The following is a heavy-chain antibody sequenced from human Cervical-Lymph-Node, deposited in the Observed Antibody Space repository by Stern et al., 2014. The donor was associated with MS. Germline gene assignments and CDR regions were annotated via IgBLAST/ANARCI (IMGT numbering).Heavy chain of an antibody. D-gene: IGHD3-3*01. Sequence: EDQLVESGAEVKKPGESLKISCKGSGYSFPNYWIGWVRQMPGKGLEYMGIIYPGASEARYSPSFQGQVTFSADKSTDTAYLQWNSLKVSDTAMYYCARGSGRDFFDYWGQGALVTVSS. CDR2: IYPGASEA. J-gene: IGHJ4*02. V-gene: IGHV5-51*01. CDR1: GYSFPNYW. CDR3: ARGSGRDFFDY.